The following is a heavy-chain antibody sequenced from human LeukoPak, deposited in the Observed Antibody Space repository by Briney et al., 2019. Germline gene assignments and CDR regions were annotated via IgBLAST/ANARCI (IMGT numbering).Heavy chain of an antibody. J-gene: IGHJ4*02. CDR3: ARDGAAILTGYYTFLDY. Sequence: GASVKVSCKASGGTFSSYAISWVRQAPGQGLEWMGRIIPILGIANYAQKFQGRVTITADKSTSTAYVEVSGLRSEDTAVYYCARDGAAILTGYYTFLDYWGQGTLVTVSS. V-gene: IGHV1-69*10. D-gene: IGHD3-9*01. CDR1: GGTFSSYA. CDR2: IIPILGIA.